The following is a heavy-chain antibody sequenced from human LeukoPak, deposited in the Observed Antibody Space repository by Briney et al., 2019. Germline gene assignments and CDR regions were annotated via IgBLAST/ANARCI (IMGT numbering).Heavy chain of an antibody. CDR2: IKSKTDGGTT. V-gene: IGHV3-15*01. CDR3: TTENPLGIAVAAQQGDAFDI. D-gene: IGHD6-19*01. J-gene: IGHJ3*02. CDR1: GFTFSNAW. Sequence: PGGSLRLSCAASGFTFSNAWMSWVRQAPGKGLEWVGRIKSKTDGGTTDYAAPVKGRFTISRDDSKNTLYLQMNSLKTEDTAVYYCTTENPLGIAVAAQQGDAFDIWGQGTMVTVSS.